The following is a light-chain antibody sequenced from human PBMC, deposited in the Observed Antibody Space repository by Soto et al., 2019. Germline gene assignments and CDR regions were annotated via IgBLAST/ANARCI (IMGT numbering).Light chain of an antibody. CDR2: TAS. CDR3: QQLNSYRLT. J-gene: IGKJ4*01. V-gene: IGKV1-9*01. CDR1: QGISSD. Sequence: DIQLTQSPSFLSASVGDRVTITCRASQGISSDLAWYQQKPGKAPKLLIYTASTLQSGVPSRFSGSGSGTELTLAISSLQPEDFATYYYQQLNSYRLTFGGGTKLDIK.